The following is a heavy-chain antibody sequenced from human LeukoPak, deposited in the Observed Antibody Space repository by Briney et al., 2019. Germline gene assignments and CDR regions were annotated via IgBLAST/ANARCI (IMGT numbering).Heavy chain of an antibody. D-gene: IGHD3-3*01. Sequence: GGSLRLSCAASGFTFNTYTMNWVRQAPGKGLEWVSSVSTGSNYIYYADSVKGRFTISRDNDKNSLYLQINCLRVEDTAVYYCARVFRPSLTVFIIRGAFDIWGQGTMVTVSS. CDR1: GFTFNTYT. CDR3: ARVFRPSLTVFIIRGAFDI. V-gene: IGHV3-21*01. CDR2: VSTGSNYI. J-gene: IGHJ3*02.